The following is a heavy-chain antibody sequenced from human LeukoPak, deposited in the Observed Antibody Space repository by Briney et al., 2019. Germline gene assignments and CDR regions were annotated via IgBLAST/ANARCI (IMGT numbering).Heavy chain of an antibody. CDR3: ARGLIAVVVPAAMSFDY. J-gene: IGHJ4*02. CDR2: INHSGST. CDR1: GGSFSGYY. D-gene: IGHD2-2*01. Sequence: SETLSLTCAVYGGSFSGYYWSWIRQPPGRGLEWIGEINHSGSTNYNPSLKSRVTISVDTSKNQFSLKLSPVTAADTAVYYCARGLIAVVVPAAMSFDYWGQGTLVTVSS. V-gene: IGHV4-34*01.